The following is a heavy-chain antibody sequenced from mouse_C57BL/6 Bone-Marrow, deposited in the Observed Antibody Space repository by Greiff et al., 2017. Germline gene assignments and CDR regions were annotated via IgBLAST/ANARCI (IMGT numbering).Heavy chain of an antibody. V-gene: IGHV1-64*01. D-gene: IGHD1-1*01. J-gene: IGHJ3*01. Sequence: QVQLQQPGAELVKPGASVKLSCKASGYTFTSYWMHWVKQRPGQGLEWIGMIHANSGSNNYNETFKSKATLPVDKSSSTAYMQLSSLTSEASAVYYCASGLRTRFAYWGQGTLVTVSA. CDR2: IHANSGSN. CDR1: GYTFTSYW. CDR3: ASGLRTRFAY.